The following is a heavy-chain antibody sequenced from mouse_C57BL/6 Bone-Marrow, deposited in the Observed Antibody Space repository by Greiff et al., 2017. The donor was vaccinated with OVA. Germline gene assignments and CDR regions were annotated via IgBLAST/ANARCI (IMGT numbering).Heavy chain of an antibody. Sequence: DVKLVESGGGLVQSGRSLRLSCATSGFTFSDFYMEWVRQAPGKGLEWIAASRNTANDYNTEYSASVKGRFIVSRDTSQSILYLQMNALRAEDTAIYYCARALSYYGYDGRFAYWGKGTLVTVSA. V-gene: IGHV7-1*01. CDR1: GFTFSDFY. CDR3: ARALSYYGYDGRFAY. J-gene: IGHJ3*01. D-gene: IGHD2-9*01. CDR2: SRNTANDYNT.